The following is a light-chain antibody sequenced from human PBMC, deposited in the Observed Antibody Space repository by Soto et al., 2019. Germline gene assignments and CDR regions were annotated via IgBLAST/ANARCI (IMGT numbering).Light chain of an antibody. V-gene: IGLV1-40*01. Sequence: QSVLTQPPSVSGAPGQRVTISCTGSISNIGAGYDVHWYQQLPGTAPKLLMYGNKNRPSGVPDRFSGSQSGTSASLAITGLQAEDEADYYCQSYDTRLSVVFGGGTKLTVL. CDR2: GNK. CDR1: ISNIGAGYD. J-gene: IGLJ2*01. CDR3: QSYDTRLSVV.